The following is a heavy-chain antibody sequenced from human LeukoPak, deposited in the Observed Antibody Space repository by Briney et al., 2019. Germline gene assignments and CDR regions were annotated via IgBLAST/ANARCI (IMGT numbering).Heavy chain of an antibody. CDR1: GGTISNYY. CDR3: ARDRRRDLLHAFDI. Sequence: SWETLSLTCTVSGGTISNYYWSWIRQPPGKGLEWVAYIDYSGSTNYNPSLKSRVTISVDASRNQFSLNLSSVTAADTAVYYCARDRRRDLLHAFDIWGQGTMVTVSS. CDR2: IDYSGST. V-gene: IGHV4-59*01. J-gene: IGHJ3*02. D-gene: IGHD1-26*01.